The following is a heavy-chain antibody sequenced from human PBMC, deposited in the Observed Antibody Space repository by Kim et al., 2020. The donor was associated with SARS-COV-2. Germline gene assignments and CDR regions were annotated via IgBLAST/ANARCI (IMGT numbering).Heavy chain of an antibody. D-gene: IGHD4-17*01. Sequence: GGSLRLSCAASGFTFSSYSMNWVRQAPGKGLEWVSSISSSSSYIYYADSVKGRFTISRDNAKNSLYLQMNSLRAEDTAVYYCARDQDYGGTPVGDYWGQGTLVTVSS. V-gene: IGHV3-21*01. CDR2: ISSSSSYI. CDR3: ARDQDYGGTPVGDY. CDR1: GFTFSSYS. J-gene: IGHJ4*02.